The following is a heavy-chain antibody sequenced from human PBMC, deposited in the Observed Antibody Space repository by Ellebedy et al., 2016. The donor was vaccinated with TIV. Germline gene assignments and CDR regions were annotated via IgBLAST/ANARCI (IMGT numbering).Heavy chain of an antibody. V-gene: IGHV3-7*01. J-gene: IGHJ4*02. CDR2: INQDASEI. CDR1: GFTFSRYW. CDR3: FRFDY. Sequence: GESLKISCAASGFTFSRYWMSWVRQAPGKGLEWVANINQDASEINYVDSVKGRFTISRDNAKNSLYLQMNSLRAEDTAVYYCFRFDYWGQGTLVTVSS.